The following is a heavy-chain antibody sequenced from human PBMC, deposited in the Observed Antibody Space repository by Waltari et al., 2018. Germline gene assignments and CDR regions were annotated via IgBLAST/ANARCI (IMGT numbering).Heavy chain of an antibody. Sequence: EVQLVESGGGLVKPGGSLRLSCAASGFTFSSYSMNWVRQAPGKGLEWVSSISSSSSYIYYADSVKGRFTISRDNAKNSLYLQMNSLRAEDTAVYYCATGLSVTTIDYWGQGTLVTVSS. CDR1: GFTFSSYS. CDR3: ATGLSVTTIDY. CDR2: ISSSSSYI. D-gene: IGHD4-17*01. J-gene: IGHJ4*02. V-gene: IGHV3-21*01.